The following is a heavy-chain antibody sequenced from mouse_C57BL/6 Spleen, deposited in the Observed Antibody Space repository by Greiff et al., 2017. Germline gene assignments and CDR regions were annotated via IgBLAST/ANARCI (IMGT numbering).Heavy chain of an antibody. J-gene: IGHJ2*01. CDR2: IHPNSGST. D-gene: IGHD2-10*02. V-gene: IGHV1-64*01. CDR3: ARRRYGNYVGYFDY. CDR1: GYTFTSYW. Sequence: QVQLQQPGAELVKPGASVKLSCKASGYTFTSYWMHWVKQRPGQGLEWIGMIHPNSGSTNYNEKFKSKASLTVDKSSSTAYMQLSSLTSEDSAVYYCARRRYGNYVGYFDYWGQGTTLTVSS.